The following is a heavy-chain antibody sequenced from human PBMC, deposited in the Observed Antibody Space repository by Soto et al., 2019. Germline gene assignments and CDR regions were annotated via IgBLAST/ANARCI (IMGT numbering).Heavy chain of an antibody. D-gene: IGHD3-10*01. J-gene: IGHJ5*02. CDR2: IYYSGST. CDR3: ARHVPMVRGYNWFDP. Sequence: PSETLSLTCTFSGCSISSYYWSWIRQPPGKGLEWIGYIYYSGSTNYNPSLKSRVTISVDTSKNQFSLKLSSVTAADTAVYYCARHVPMVRGYNWFDPWGQGTLVTVSS. CDR1: GCSISSYY. V-gene: IGHV4-59*08.